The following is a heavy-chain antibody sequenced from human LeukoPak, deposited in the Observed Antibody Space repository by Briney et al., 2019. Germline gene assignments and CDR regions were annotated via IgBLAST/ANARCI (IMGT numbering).Heavy chain of an antibody. CDR1: GFTFSTYA. D-gene: IGHD3-3*01. V-gene: IGHV3-23*01. Sequence: GGSLRLSCAASGFTFSTYAVNWVRQAPGKGLEWVSTISGSGDSTYYADSVKGRFTISRDNSKDTLYLQMSSVRVDDTAVYYCAREDFWSGYSNFDYWGQGTLVTVSS. J-gene: IGHJ4*02. CDR3: AREDFWSGYSNFDY. CDR2: ISGSGDST.